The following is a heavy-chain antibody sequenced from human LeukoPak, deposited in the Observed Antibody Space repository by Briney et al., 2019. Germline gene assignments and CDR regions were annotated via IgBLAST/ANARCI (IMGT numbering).Heavy chain of an antibody. D-gene: IGHD6-19*01. J-gene: IGHJ1*01. CDR1: GFTFSSYG. CDR3: ARGRIAVAGEYFQH. Sequence: PGGSLRLSCAASGFTFSSYGMHWVRQAPGKGLEWVAVISYDGSNKYYADSVKGRFTISRDNAKNSLYLQMNSLRAEDTAVYYCARGRIAVAGEYFQHWGQGTLVTVSS. V-gene: IGHV3-30*03. CDR2: ISYDGSNK.